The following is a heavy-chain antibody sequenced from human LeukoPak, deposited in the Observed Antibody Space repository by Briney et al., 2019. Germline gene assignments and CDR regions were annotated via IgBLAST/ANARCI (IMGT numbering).Heavy chain of an antibody. V-gene: IGHV3-21*01. CDR3: ARGIMTPYYRDV. J-gene: IGHJ6*03. Sequence: PGGSLRLSCAASGFTFSNYNMNWVRQAPGKGLEWVSFVSISSSYIYYSDSVRGRFTISRDNAKNSVYLQMNSRRAEDTAVYYCARGIMTPYYRDVWGKGTTVSVSS. D-gene: IGHD3-16*01. CDR2: VSISSSYI. CDR1: GFTFSNYN.